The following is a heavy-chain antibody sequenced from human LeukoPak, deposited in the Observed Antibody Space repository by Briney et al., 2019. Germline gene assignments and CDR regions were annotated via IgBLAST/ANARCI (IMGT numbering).Heavy chain of an antibody. V-gene: IGHV3-23*01. J-gene: IGHJ4*02. D-gene: IGHD2-21*01. CDR1: GFTFRSHA. Sequence: PGGSLRLSCVGSGFTFRSHAMSWVRQAPEKGLEFVSGIYENGGTTYYADSVKGRFSISRDNSKNTLYLQMDSLRGEDTAVYYCAKDFRIGYSAHFDYWGQGPLVTVSS. CDR2: IYENGGTT. CDR3: AKDFRIGYSAHFDY.